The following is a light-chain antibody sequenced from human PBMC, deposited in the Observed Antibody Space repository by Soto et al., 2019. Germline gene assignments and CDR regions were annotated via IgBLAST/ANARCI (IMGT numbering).Light chain of an antibody. CDR1: SSDVGAYNY. J-gene: IGLJ1*01. CDR3: TSYTTSSLYV. V-gene: IGLV2-14*01. CDR2: DVN. Sequence: QSALTQPASVSGSPGQSLTISCTGTSSDVGAYNYVSWYQQHPGKAPKLIIYDVNNRPSGVSNRLSGAKSGNTASLTIPGLQAEDEADYYCTSYTTSSLYVFGTGTKVTVL.